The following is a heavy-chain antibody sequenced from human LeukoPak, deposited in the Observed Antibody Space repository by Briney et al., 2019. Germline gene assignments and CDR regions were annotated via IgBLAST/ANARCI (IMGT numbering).Heavy chain of an antibody. V-gene: IGHV3-48*02. Sequence: QPGGSLRLSCAASGFIFSSYSMNWGRQAPGRGLEWLSYICSGSGTIYYADSVKGRFTISRDNAKTSVYLQMNRLRDEDTAVYYCARERGVAAAGIWFDPWGQGTLVTVSS. CDR2: ICSGSGTI. J-gene: IGHJ5*02. CDR3: ARERGVAAAGIWFDP. CDR1: GFIFSSYS. D-gene: IGHD6-13*01.